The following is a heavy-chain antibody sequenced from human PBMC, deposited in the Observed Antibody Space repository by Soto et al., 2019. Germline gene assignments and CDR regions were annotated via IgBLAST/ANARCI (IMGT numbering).Heavy chain of an antibody. CDR3: AVTPNCGRDCSAASYWYFDI. CDR1: GLTFGNYA. Sequence: EVQLLESGGGLVQPGGSVRLSCAASGLTFGNYAMSWVRQAPGKGLEWVSAISGDCGRTYYADSVKGRFTISRDNSKNTLYLQMNTLRAEDTAVYYCAVTPNCGRDCSAASYWYFDIWGRGTLVTVSS. D-gene: IGHD2-21*02. CDR2: ISGDCGRT. J-gene: IGHJ2*01. V-gene: IGHV3-23*01.